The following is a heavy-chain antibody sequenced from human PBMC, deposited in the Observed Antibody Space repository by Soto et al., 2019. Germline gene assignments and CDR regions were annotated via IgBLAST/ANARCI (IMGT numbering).Heavy chain of an antibody. CDR3: ARDTDVVVVAATLNFYYYGLDV. V-gene: IGHV1-69*18. Sequence: QVQLVQSGAEVKKPGSSVKVSCKVSGDTFKSYAFSWVRQAPGQGLECMGRIIPLFGTADYPLRFQGRVTISADESTSTVDMELSSLRSEDTAVYYCARDTDVVVVAATLNFYYYGLDVWGQGTTVTVSS. D-gene: IGHD2-15*01. CDR2: IIPLFGTA. J-gene: IGHJ6*02. CDR1: GDTFKSYA.